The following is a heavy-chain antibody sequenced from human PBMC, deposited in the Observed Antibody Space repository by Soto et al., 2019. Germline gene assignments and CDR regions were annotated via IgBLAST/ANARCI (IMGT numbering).Heavy chain of an antibody. CDR2: ISSSGSTI. D-gene: IGHD1-7*01. Sequence: GGSLRLSSAASGFTFGDSYMSWIRQAPGKGLEWISYISSSGSTIHYADSVKGRFTISRDNAKNSLYLQMNSLRAEDAAVYYCARNRYNWNYLRSHLFDYWGQGTLVTVSS. CDR1: GFTFGDSY. CDR3: ARNRYNWNYLRSHLFDY. V-gene: IGHV3-11*01. J-gene: IGHJ4*02.